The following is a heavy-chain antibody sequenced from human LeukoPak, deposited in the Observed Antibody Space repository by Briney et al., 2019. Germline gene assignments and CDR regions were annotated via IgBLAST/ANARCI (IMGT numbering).Heavy chain of an antibody. J-gene: IGHJ3*02. V-gene: IGHV3-74*01. CDR3: TRGRSGANPNGLDI. CDR2: IRPDGSGS. Sequence: GGSLRLSCAASGFTFRSNWMHWVRQAPGKGLVWVSRIRPDGSGSNYADSVKGRFTISRDNAKNTVYLQMNGLRAADTAIYYCTRGRSGANPNGLDIWGQGTMVTVSS. CDR1: GFTFRSNW. D-gene: IGHD2-8*01.